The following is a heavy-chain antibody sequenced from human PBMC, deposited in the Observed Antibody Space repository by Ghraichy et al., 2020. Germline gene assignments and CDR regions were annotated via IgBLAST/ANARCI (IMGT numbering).Heavy chain of an antibody. Sequence: GDLRLSCAASGFTFISYAMSWVRQAPGKGLEWVSAISGSGGNTYYADSVKGRFTISRDNSRNTLYLQMNSLRAEDTAVYYCASGYSYGGPYWGQGTLVTVSS. CDR3: ASGYSYGGPY. CDR2: ISGSGGNT. CDR1: GFTFISYA. J-gene: IGHJ4*02. V-gene: IGHV3-23*01. D-gene: IGHD5-18*01.